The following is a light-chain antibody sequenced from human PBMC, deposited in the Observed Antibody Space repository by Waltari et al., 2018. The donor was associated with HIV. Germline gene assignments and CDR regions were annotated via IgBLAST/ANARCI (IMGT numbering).Light chain of an antibody. V-gene: IGLV2-11*01. Sequence: QSALTQPRSVSGSPGQSVTISCTGTSSDVGGYNYVSWYQQHPAKAPKLMIYDVSKRPSGVPDRFSGSKSGNTASLTISGLQAEDEADYYCCSYAGSYTWVFGEGTKLTVL. J-gene: IGLJ3*02. CDR1: SSDVGGYNY. CDR2: DVS. CDR3: CSYAGSYTWV.